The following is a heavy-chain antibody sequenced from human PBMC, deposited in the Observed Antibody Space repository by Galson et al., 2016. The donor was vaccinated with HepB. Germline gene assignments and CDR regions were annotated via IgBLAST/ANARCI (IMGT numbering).Heavy chain of an antibody. Sequence: SETLSLTCAVYGGSFSDYYWTWIRQPPGKGLEWIGKINHSGSTNYNPSLKSRVTISVDTSKNQFSLKLTSVTAADTAVYYCARLRAAMVIYNYHVMDVWGQGTTVTVSS. CDR1: GGSFSDYY. V-gene: IGHV4-34*01. CDR2: INHSGST. J-gene: IGHJ6*02. D-gene: IGHD5-18*01. CDR3: ARLRAAMVIYNYHVMDV.